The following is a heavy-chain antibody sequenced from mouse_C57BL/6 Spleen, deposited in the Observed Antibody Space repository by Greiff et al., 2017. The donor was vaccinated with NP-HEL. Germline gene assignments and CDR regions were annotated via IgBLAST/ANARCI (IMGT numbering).Heavy chain of an antibody. Sequence: EVQLQESGGGLVKPGGSLKLSCAASGFTFSDYGMHLVRQAPEKGLEWVAYISSCSSTIYYADTVKGRFTISRDNAKNTLFLQMTSLRSEDTAVYYCARDRRDGGYWGQGTTLTVSS. D-gene: IGHD2-3*01. CDR2: ISSCSSTI. CDR3: ARDRRDGGY. CDR1: GFTFSDYG. J-gene: IGHJ2*01. V-gene: IGHV5-17*01.